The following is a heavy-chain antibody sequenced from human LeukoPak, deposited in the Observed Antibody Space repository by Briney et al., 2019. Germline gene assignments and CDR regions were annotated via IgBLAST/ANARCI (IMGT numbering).Heavy chain of an antibody. CDR1: GFTFSSYG. CDR2: IWCDGSNK. J-gene: IGHJ6*02. Sequence: GGSLRLSCAASGFTFSSYGMHWVRQAPGKGLEWVAVIWCDGSNKYYADSVKGRFTISRDNSKNTLYLQMNSLRAEDTAVYYCARVRVPYYYGMDVWGQGTTVTVSS. CDR3: ARVRVPYYYGMDV. D-gene: IGHD3-3*01. V-gene: IGHV3-33*01.